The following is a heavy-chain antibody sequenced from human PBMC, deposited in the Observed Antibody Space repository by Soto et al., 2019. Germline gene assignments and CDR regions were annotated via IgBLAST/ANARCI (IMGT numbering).Heavy chain of an antibody. Sequence: GGSLRLSCAASGFTFSSYGMHWVRQAPGKGLEWVAVIWYDGSNKYYADSVKGRFTISRDNSKNTLYLQMNSLRAEDTAVYYCARAFSSRDSFYYYGMDVWGQGTTVTVSS. CDR3: ARAFSSRDSFYYYGMDV. CDR1: GFTFSSYG. CDR2: IWYDGSNK. J-gene: IGHJ6*02. V-gene: IGHV3-33*01. D-gene: IGHD6-13*01.